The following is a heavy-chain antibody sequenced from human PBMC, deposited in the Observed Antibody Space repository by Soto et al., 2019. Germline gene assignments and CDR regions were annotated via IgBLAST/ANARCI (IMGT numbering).Heavy chain of an antibody. D-gene: IGHD5-18*01. Sequence: PGGSPRLSCAASEFTVSSNYMNWVRQAPGKGLECVSIIYSGGSTYYADSVKGRFTISRDNSKNTLYLQMNSLRADDTAVYYCASRRGYTYGPPDCWGQGTLVTVSS. CDR3: ASRRGYTYGPPDC. CDR1: EFTVSSNY. CDR2: IYSGGST. J-gene: IGHJ4*02. V-gene: IGHV3-53*01.